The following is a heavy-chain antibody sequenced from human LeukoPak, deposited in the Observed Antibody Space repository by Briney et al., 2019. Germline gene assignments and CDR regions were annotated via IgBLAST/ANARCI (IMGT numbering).Heavy chain of an antibody. CDR1: GFTFSSYS. CDR3: ARGLGMITFGGVDY. D-gene: IGHD3-16*01. J-gene: IGHJ4*02. CDR2: ISSSSSYI. Sequence: GGSLRLSCAASGFTFSSYSMNWVRQAPGKGLEWVSSISSSSSYIYYADSVKGRFTISRDNAKNSLYLQMNSLRAEDTAVYYCARGLGMITFGGVDYWGQGTLVTVSS. V-gene: IGHV3-21*01.